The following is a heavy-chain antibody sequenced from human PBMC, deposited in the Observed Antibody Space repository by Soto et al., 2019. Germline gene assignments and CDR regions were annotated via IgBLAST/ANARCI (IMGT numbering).Heavy chain of an antibody. CDR1: GGSISSYY. V-gene: IGHV4-59*01. J-gene: IGHJ5*02. CDR2: IYYSGST. D-gene: IGHD1-26*01. CDR3: ARGGIVGSRGRYGFDP. Sequence: QVQLQESGPGLVKPSETLSLTCTVSGGSISSYYWSWIRQPPGKGLEWIGYIYYSGSTNYNPSLKSRVTISVVTSKNQFSLYLISVTAADTAVYYCARGGIVGSRGRYGFDPWGQGTLVNVSS.